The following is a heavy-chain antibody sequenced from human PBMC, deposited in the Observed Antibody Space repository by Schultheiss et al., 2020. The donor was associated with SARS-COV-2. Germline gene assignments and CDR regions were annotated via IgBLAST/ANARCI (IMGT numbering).Heavy chain of an antibody. CDR3: AREGVGSGWAFDY. Sequence: SETLSLTCTVSGGSISSYYWSWIRQPPGKGLEWIGEINHSGSTNYNPSLKSRVTISVDTSKNQFSLKLSSVTAADTAVYYCAREGVGSGWAFDYWGQGTLVTVSS. J-gene: IGHJ4*02. CDR1: GGSISSYY. V-gene: IGHV4-59*01. CDR2: INHSGST. D-gene: IGHD6-19*01.